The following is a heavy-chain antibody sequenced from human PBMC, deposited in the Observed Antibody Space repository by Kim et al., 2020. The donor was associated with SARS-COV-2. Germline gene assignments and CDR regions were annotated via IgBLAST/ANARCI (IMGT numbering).Heavy chain of an antibody. D-gene: IGHD2-21*01. CDR3: AKRNGADTGRLLDV. J-gene: IGHJ6*04. Sequence: ADSVKGRFTISRDNTKNSLYLQMNSLRAEDTAVYYCAKRNGADTGRLLDVWGKGTSVTVSS. V-gene: IGHV3-48*03.